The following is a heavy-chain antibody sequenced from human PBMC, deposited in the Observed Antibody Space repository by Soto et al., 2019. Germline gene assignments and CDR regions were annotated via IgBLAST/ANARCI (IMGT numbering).Heavy chain of an antibody. CDR1: GYTFTSYA. CDR2: INAGNGNT. Sequence: GASVKVSCKASGYTFTSYAMHWVRQAPGQRLEWMGWINAGNGNTKYSQKFQGRVTITRDTSASTAYMELSSLRSEDTAVYYCARGGYYYGSGSYYNDLTGLADWGQGTLVTYPQ. D-gene: IGHD3-10*01. J-gene: IGHJ4*02. V-gene: IGHV1-3*01. CDR3: ARGGYYYGSGSYYNDLTGLAD.